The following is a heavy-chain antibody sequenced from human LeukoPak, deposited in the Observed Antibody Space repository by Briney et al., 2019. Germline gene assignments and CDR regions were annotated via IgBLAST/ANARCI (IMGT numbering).Heavy chain of an antibody. CDR3: ARDKIWYFDL. CDR1: GFTFSSYA. J-gene: IGHJ2*01. V-gene: IGHV4-59*01. Sequence: ESLRLSCSASGFTFSSYAMHWVRQAPGKGLEWIGYIYYSGNTNYNPSLKSRVTISVDTSKNQFSLMLSSVTAADTAVYYCARDKIWYFDLWGRGTLVTVSS. CDR2: IYYSGNT.